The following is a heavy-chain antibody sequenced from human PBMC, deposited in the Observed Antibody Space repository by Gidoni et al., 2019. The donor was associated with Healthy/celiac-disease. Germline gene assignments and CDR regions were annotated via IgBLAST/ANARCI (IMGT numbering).Heavy chain of an antibody. CDR1: GFNFSSYA. J-gene: IGHJ4*02. CDR3: ARDEGPTVTPTFGY. V-gene: IGHV3-30-3*01. CDR2: ISYDGSNK. Sequence: QVQLVESGGGVVQPGRSLRLACAASGFNFSSYAMHWVRQAPGKGLGWVAVISYDGSNKYYADSVKGRFTISRDNSKNTLYLQMNSLRAEDTAVYYCARDEGPTVTPTFGYWGQGTLVTVSS. D-gene: IGHD4-17*01.